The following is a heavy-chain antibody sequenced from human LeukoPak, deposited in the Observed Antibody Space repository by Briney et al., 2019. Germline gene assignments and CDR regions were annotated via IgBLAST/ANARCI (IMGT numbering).Heavy chain of an antibody. Sequence: SETLSLTCAVYGGSFSGYYWSWIRQPPGKGLEWIGRIYTSGSTNYNPSLKSRVTISVDTSKNQFSLKLSSVTAADTAVYYCARSSEGLVGATNYWGQGTLVTVSS. D-gene: IGHD1-26*01. CDR2: IYTSGST. CDR1: GGSFSGYY. J-gene: IGHJ4*02. CDR3: ARSSEGLVGATNY. V-gene: IGHV4-59*10.